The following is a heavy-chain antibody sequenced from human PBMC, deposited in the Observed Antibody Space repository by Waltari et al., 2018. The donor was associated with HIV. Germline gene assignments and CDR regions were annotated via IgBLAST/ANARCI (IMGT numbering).Heavy chain of an antibody. V-gene: IGHV3-23*01. J-gene: IGHJ3*02. CDR3: ARSLGTYYAFDI. CDR2: ISGSGGST. CDR1: GLTFSSSA. Sequence: EVQLLESGGGLVQPGGSLRLSCAASGLTFSSSAMISVRQAPGKGMEWVSAISGSGGSTDYADSVKGRFTISRDNAKNTLYLKMNSLRAEDTAVYYCARSLGTYYAFDIWGQGTMVTVSS. D-gene: IGHD1-26*01.